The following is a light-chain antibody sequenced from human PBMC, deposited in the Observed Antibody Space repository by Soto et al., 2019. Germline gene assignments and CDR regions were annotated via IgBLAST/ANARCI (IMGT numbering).Light chain of an antibody. CDR2: SNN. CDR1: SSNIGSNT. V-gene: IGLV1-44*01. J-gene: IGLJ3*02. Sequence: QSALTQPPSASGAPGQRVTISCSGSSSNIGSNTVNWYQQFPGTAPRVLMYSNNQRPSGVPDRFSGSKSGTSVFLAISGLQSDGEADYYCAAWDDSLDGPVFGGGTKLTVL. CDR3: AAWDDSLDGPV.